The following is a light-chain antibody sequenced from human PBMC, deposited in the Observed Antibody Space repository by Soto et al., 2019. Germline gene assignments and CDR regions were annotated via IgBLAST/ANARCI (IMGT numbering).Light chain of an antibody. Sequence: IQLTQSPSSLSASVGDRVTITCRASQGITSYLAWYQQRPGKAPKLLIYAASNLQSGVPSRFSGRGSGTDFTLTISSLQPADFATYYCQQLNSYPPTFGGGTKVEIK. CDR2: AAS. V-gene: IGKV1-9*01. J-gene: IGKJ4*01. CDR1: QGITSY. CDR3: QQLNSYPPT.